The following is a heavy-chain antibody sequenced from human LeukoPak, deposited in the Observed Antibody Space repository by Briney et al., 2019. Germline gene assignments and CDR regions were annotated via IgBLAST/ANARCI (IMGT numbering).Heavy chain of an antibody. D-gene: IGHD6-19*01. Sequence: SETLSLTCAVYGGSFSGYYWSWIRQPPGKGLEWIGEINHSGSTNYNSSLKSRVTMSVDTSRNQVSLKLSSETAADTAVYYCARGGWSMDYWGQGALVTVSS. CDR1: GGSFSGYY. CDR2: INHSGST. V-gene: IGHV4-34*01. J-gene: IGHJ4*02. CDR3: ARGGWSMDY.